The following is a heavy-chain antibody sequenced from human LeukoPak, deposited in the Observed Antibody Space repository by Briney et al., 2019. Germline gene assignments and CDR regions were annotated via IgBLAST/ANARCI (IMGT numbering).Heavy chain of an antibody. J-gene: IGHJ3*02. CDR2: IGIGDDT. CDR3: IRGGIRVSGTDAFDI. Sequence: GGSLRLSCAASGFTFRDCDMHWVRQVPGRGLEWVSAIGIGDDTHYPDSVKGRFTISRENAKNSLYLQMNTLRDGDTAVYYCIRGGIRVSGTDAFDIWGQGTMVTVSS. D-gene: IGHD5/OR15-5a*01. CDR1: GFTFRDCD. V-gene: IGHV3-13*01.